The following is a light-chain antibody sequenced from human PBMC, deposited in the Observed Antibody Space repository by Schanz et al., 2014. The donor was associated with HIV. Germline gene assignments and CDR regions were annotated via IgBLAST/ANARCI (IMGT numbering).Light chain of an antibody. V-gene: IGKV3-20*01. CDR3: QQYGSSPWT. CDR2: ATS. J-gene: IGKJ1*01. CDR1: QRLSSSY. Sequence: EIVLTQSPVILSLSPGGRATLSCGASQRLSSSYLAWYQQKRDQPPRLVIYATSTRAAGIPDRFSGTGSGTDFTLTISSLEPEDYAVYYCQQYGSSPWTFGQGTRVDVK.